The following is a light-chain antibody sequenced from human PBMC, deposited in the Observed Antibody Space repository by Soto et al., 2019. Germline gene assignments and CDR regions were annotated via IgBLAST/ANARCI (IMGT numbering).Light chain of an antibody. V-gene: IGLV4-69*01. J-gene: IGLJ2*01. CDR2: LNSDGSH. Sequence: QSVLTQSPSASASLGASVKLTCTLSSGHSSYAIAWHQQQPEKGPRYLMKLNSDGSHYKGDGIPDRFSGSSSGAERHLTISSLQSEDEADYYCQTWGTGIHVVFGGGTKLTVL. CDR1: SGHSSYA. CDR3: QTWGTGIHVV.